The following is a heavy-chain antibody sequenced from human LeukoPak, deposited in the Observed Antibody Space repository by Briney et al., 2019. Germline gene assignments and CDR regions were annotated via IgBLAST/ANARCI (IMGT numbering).Heavy chain of an antibody. CDR3: ASSAWIGGSYSDY. CDR1: GGSISIYY. Sequence: SETLSLTCTVSGGSISIYYWSWIRQPPGKGLEWIGYIYYSGSTNYNPSLKSRVTISVDTSKNQFSLKLSSVTAADTAVYYCASSAWIGGSYSDYWGQGTLVTVSS. D-gene: IGHD1-26*01. J-gene: IGHJ4*02. CDR2: IYYSGST. V-gene: IGHV4-59*08.